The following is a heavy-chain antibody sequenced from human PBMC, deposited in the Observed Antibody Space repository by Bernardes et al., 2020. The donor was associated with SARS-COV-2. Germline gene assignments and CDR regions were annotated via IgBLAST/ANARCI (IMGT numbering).Heavy chain of an antibody. D-gene: IGHD3-22*01. J-gene: IGHJ4*02. Sequence: GGSLRLSCAASGFTFDDYAMHWVRQAPGKGLEWVSGISWNSGSIGYADSVKGRFTISRDNAKNSLYLQMNSLRAEDTAVYYCAKGPGNRGGYPRDWGQGTLVTVSS. V-gene: IGHV3-9*01. CDR2: ISWNSGSI. CDR3: AKGPGNRGGYPRD. CDR1: GFTFDDYA.